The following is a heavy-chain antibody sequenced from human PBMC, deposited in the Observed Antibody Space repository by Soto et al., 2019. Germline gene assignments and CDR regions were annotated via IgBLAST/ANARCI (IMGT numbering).Heavy chain of an antibody. CDR2: ISAYNGNT. D-gene: IGHD2-8*01. CDR3: ARATCTNGVCPPGYYYYYMDV. Sequence: GASVKVSCKASGYPFTSYVISWVRQAPGQGLEWMGWISAYNGNTNYAQKLQGRVTMTTDTSTSTAYMELRSLRSDDTAVYYCARATCTNGVCPPGYYYYYMDVWGKGTTVTVSS. CDR1: GYPFTSYV. V-gene: IGHV1-18*01. J-gene: IGHJ6*03.